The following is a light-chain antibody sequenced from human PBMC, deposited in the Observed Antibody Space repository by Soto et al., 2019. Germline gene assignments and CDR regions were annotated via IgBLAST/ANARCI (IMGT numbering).Light chain of an antibody. CDR1: QDVSTN. CDR2: GAS. J-gene: IGKJ2*03. CDR3: QHYNNWPPYS. V-gene: IGKV3-15*01. Sequence: ETVMTQSPDTLSVSPGESATLSCRASQDVSTNLAWFHQKPGQTPRLVLYGASKRATGIPARFSGSGSGRHFTLPISSLQSEDFGVSYCQHYNNWPPYSFGQGTKVEIK.